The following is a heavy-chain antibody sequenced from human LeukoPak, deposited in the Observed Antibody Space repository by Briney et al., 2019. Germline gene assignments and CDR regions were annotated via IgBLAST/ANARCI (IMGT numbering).Heavy chain of an antibody. V-gene: IGHV1-69*05. CDR2: IIPIFGTA. Sequence: SVKVSCKASGGTFSSYAISWVRQAPGQGLEWMGGIIPIFGTANYAQKFQGRVTITTDESTSTAYMELSSLRSDDTAVYYCARGSGVVAAAATDYWGQGTLVTVSS. CDR3: ARGSGVVAAAATDY. J-gene: IGHJ4*02. CDR1: GGTFSSYA. D-gene: IGHD6-13*01.